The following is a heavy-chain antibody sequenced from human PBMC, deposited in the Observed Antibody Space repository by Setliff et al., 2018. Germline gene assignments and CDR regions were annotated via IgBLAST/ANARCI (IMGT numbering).Heavy chain of an antibody. J-gene: IGHJ4*02. CDR1: GGSISSYY. CDR2: IYYNGER. D-gene: IGHD1-26*01. Sequence: SETLSLTCTVSGGSISSYYWSWIRQPPGKGLEWIGYIYYNGERDYNPSLGSRVTISVDTSKNQFSLMLTSVTAADTAIYYCARHLGPWDPVDFWGQGMLVTVSS. CDR3: ARHLGPWDPVDF. V-gene: IGHV4-59*01.